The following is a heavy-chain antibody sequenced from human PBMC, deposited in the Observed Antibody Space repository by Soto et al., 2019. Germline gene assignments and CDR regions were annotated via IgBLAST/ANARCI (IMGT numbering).Heavy chain of an antibody. CDR2: INPNSGGT. J-gene: IGHJ4*02. D-gene: IGHD6-19*01. Sequence: QVQLVQSGAEVKKPGASVKVSCKASGYTFTGSYMHWVRQAPGQGLEWMGWINPNSGGTNYAQKFQCRVTMTRHPSISTAYIELSRLRSDDTAVYYCERYNHKWLVAPSFDYWGQGTLVTVSS. CDR1: GYTFTGSY. V-gene: IGHV1-2*02. CDR3: ERYNHKWLVAPSFDY.